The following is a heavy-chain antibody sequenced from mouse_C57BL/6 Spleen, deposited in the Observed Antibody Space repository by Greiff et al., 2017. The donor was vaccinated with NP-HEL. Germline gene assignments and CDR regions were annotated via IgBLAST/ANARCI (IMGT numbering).Heavy chain of an antibody. CDR3: ARSNYSNYLFAY. D-gene: IGHD2-5*01. CDR2: IDPSDSYT. J-gene: IGHJ3*01. Sequence: QVQLQQPGAELVKPGASVKLSCKASGYTFTSYWMQWVKQRPGQGLEWTGEIDPSDSYTNYNQKFKGKATLTVDTSSSTAYMQLSSLTSEDSAVYYCARSNYSNYLFAYWGQGTLVTVSA. CDR1: GYTFTSYW. V-gene: IGHV1-50*01.